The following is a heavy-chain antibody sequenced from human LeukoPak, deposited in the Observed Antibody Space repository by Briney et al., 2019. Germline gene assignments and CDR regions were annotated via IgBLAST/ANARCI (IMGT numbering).Heavy chain of an antibody. CDR2: IQRKTEGGTT. CDR3: ATDLLDY. CDR1: GFTFSSYA. Sequence: GGSLRLSCAASGFTFSSYAMSWVRQAPGKGLEWVGRIQRKTEGGTTEYPAPVKGRFTISRDDSKNTVYLQINSLRTDDTAVYYCATDLLDYWGRGTLVTVSS. V-gene: IGHV3-15*01. D-gene: IGHD5/OR15-5a*01. J-gene: IGHJ4*02.